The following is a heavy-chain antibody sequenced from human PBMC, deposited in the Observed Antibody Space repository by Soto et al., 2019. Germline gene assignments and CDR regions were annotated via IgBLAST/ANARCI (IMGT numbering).Heavy chain of an antibody. J-gene: IGHJ6*02. CDR1: GGSISSYY. D-gene: IGHD6-19*01. CDR3: ARDRSSSGWQYYYYYGMDV. Sequence: SETLSLTCTVSGGSISSYYWSWIRQPPGKGLERNGYIYYSGSTNYNPSLKSRVTISVDTSKNQFSLKLSSVTAADTAVYYCARDRSSSGWQYYYYYGMDVWGQGTTVTVSS. CDR2: IYYSGST. V-gene: IGHV4-59*01.